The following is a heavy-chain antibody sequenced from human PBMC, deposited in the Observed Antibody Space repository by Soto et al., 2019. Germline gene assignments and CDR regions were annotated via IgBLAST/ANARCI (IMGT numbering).Heavy chain of an antibody. J-gene: IGHJ5*02. V-gene: IGHV3-21*01. Sequence: GGSLRLSCSASGFTFSSCTMHCVRQAPGKGLEYVSSISSSSSYIYYADSVKGRFTISRDNAKNSLYLQMNSLRAEDTAVYYCASSSMITFGGVIVSQSVFDPWGQGTLVTVSS. D-gene: IGHD3-16*02. CDR1: GFTFSSCT. CDR2: ISSSSSYI. CDR3: ASSSMITFGGVIVSQSVFDP.